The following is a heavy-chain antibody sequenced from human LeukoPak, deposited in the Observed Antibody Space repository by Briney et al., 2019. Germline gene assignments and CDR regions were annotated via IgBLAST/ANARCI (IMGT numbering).Heavy chain of an antibody. CDR1: GFTFSDYA. CDR2: ISNDGSNK. J-gene: IGHJ4*02. Sequence: GGSLRLSCAASGFTFSDYAMHWVRQAPGKGLEWVAIISNDGSNKYYADSVKGRFTISRDNSKNTQYLQMNSLRAEDTAVYYCAREVPAADYWGQGTLVTVSS. CDR3: AREVPAADY. D-gene: IGHD2-2*01. V-gene: IGHV3-30-3*01.